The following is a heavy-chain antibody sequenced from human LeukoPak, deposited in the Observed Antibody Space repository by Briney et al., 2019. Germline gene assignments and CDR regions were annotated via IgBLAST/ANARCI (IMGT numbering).Heavy chain of an antibody. CDR3: ARDNPNWNYWTAFDI. CDR1: GFTFSSYA. Sequence: PGGSLRLSCAASGFTFSSYAMSWVRQAPGKGLEWVSAISGSGGSTYYADSVKGRFTISRDNSKNSLYLQMNSLRAEDTAVYYCARDNPNWNYWTAFDIWGQGTMVTVSS. CDR2: ISGSGGST. J-gene: IGHJ3*02. D-gene: IGHD1-7*01. V-gene: IGHV3-23*01.